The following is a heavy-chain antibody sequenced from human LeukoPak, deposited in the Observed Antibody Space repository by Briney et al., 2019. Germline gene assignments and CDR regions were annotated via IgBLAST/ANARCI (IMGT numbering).Heavy chain of an antibody. CDR2: IGSSGVNT. D-gene: IGHD3-10*01. V-gene: IGHV3-23*01. CDR1: GFTFSDYA. Sequence: PGGSLRLSCAASGFTFSDYAMSWVRQAPGKELEWVSGIGSSGVNTDYATSVKGRFTISRDNTKSTLHLLMNSLRVEDTATYYCAKGRNSGSYFGIDPWGQGTPVSVSS. CDR3: AKGRNSGSYFGIDP. J-gene: IGHJ5*02.